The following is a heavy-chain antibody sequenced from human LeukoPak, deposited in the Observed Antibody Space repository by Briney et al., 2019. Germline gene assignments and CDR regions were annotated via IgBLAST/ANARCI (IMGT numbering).Heavy chain of an antibody. CDR3: AICGSTSCYYFDY. Sequence: GGSLRLSCAASGFTVSSNYMSWVRQAPGKGLEWVSVIYSGGSTYYADSVKGRFTISRDNSKNTLYLQMNSLRAEDTAVYYCAICGSTSCYYFDYWGQGTLVIVSS. CDR1: GFTVSSNY. J-gene: IGHJ4*02. D-gene: IGHD2-2*01. CDR2: IYSGGST. V-gene: IGHV3-66*01.